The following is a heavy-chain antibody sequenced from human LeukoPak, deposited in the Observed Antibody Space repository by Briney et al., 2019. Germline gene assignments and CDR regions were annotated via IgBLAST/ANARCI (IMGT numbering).Heavy chain of an antibody. V-gene: IGHV1-18*01. Sequence: ASVKVSCKASGYTFTSYGISWVRQAPEQGLEWMGWISAYNGNTNYAQKLQGRVTMTTDTSTSTAYMELRGLRSDDTAVYYCARGLVVVAASSWFDPWGQGTLVTVSS. CDR3: ARGLVVVAASSWFDP. CDR2: ISAYNGNT. J-gene: IGHJ5*02. D-gene: IGHD2-15*01. CDR1: GYTFTSYG.